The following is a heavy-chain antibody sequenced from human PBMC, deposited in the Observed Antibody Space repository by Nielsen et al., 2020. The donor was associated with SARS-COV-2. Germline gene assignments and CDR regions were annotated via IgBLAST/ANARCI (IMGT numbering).Heavy chain of an antibody. Sequence: GGSLRLSCAASGFTVSSNYMSWVRQAPGKGLEWVSVIYSGGSTYYADSVKGRFTISRDNSKNTLYLQMNSLRAEDTAVYYCAKTYYDILTGQYYFDYWGQGTLVTVSS. V-gene: IGHV3-53*01. J-gene: IGHJ4*02. CDR2: IYSGGST. CDR1: GFTVSSNY. D-gene: IGHD3-9*01. CDR3: AKTYYDILTGQYYFDY.